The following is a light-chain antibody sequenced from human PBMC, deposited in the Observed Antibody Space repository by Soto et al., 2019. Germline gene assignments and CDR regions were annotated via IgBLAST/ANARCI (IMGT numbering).Light chain of an antibody. CDR3: TSYTTTNTVI. CDR2: EVS. J-gene: IGLJ2*01. V-gene: IGLV2-14*01. CDR1: SSDVGGYKY. Sequence: QSVLTQPASVSGSPGQSITISCTGTSSDVGGYKYVSWYQQHPGKAPKLMIYEVSNRPSGVSNRFSGSKSGNTASLNISGLQTEDEADYYCTSYTTTNTVIFGGGTKLTVL.